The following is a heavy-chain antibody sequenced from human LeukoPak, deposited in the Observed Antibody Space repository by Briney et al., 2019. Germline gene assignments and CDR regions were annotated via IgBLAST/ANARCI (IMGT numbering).Heavy chain of an antibody. CDR1: GFTFSCYG. J-gene: IGHJ4*02. V-gene: IGHV3-30*18. CDR2: ISYDGSNK. Sequence: PGRSLRLSCAASGFTFSCYGMHWVRQAPGKGLEWVAVISYDGSNKYYADSVKGRFTISRDNSKNTLYLQMNSLRAEDTAVYYCAKGGRYFDWLLPPFDYWGQGTLVTVSS. D-gene: IGHD3-9*01. CDR3: AKGGRYFDWLLPPFDY.